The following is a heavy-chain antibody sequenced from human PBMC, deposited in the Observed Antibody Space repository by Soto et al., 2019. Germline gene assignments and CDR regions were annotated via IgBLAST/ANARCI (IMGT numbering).Heavy chain of an antibody. CDR2: IIPILGIA. CDR3: ARGSMAVAGPPDD. D-gene: IGHD6-19*01. V-gene: IGHV1-69*02. J-gene: IGHJ4*02. Sequence: SVKVSCKASGGTFSSYTISWVRQAPGQGLEWMGRIIPILGIANYAQKFQGRVTITADKSTSTAYMELSSLRSEDTAVYYCARGSMAVAGPPDDWGERTLVTVSS. CDR1: GGTFSSYT.